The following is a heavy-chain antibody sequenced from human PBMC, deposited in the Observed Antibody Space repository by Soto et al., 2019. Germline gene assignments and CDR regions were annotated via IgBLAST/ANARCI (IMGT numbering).Heavy chain of an antibody. D-gene: IGHD3-22*01. J-gene: IGHJ6*02. CDR3: ASADATKIVVSTFYAMDV. V-gene: IGHV1-69*12. CDR1: GGSLSNYG. Sequence: QVQLVQSGAEVKKPGSSVKVSCKASGGSLSNYGISWVRQAPGQGLEWMGAIIPVFGTPNYAQKFQDRVTITADESTTTVYMEVRSLTSEDTAVYHCASADATKIVVSTFYAMDVWGQGTTVTVSS. CDR2: IIPVFGTP.